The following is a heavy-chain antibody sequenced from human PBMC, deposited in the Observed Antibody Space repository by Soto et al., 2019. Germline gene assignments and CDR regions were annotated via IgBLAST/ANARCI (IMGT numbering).Heavy chain of an antibody. Sequence: LQLQESGPGLVKPSETLSLTCTVTGGPIRSSGDYWGWVRQTPGKGLEWIGTISNSGSTYYNPSVMSRVTISVDTSKKQFSRRLLSVTAADTAVYYCARGLSSSAYLDYWGQGTLVTVSS. V-gene: IGHV4-39*01. CDR1: GGPIRSSGDY. D-gene: IGHD6-19*01. CDR3: ARGLSSSAYLDY. J-gene: IGHJ4*02. CDR2: ISNSGST.